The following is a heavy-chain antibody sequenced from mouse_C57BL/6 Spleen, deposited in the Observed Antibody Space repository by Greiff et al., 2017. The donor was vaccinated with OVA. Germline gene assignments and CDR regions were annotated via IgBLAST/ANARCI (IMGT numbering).Heavy chain of an antibody. CDR3: AAYYSNPFDY. Sequence: EVKVVESGGGLVKPGGSLKLSCAASGFTFSSYTMSWVRQTPEKRLEWVATISGGGGNTYYPDSVKGRFTISRDNAKNTLYLQMSSLRSEDTALYYCAAYYSNPFDYWGKGTTLTVSS. CDR1: GFTFSSYT. D-gene: IGHD2-5*01. CDR2: ISGGGGNT. J-gene: IGHJ2*01. V-gene: IGHV5-9*01.